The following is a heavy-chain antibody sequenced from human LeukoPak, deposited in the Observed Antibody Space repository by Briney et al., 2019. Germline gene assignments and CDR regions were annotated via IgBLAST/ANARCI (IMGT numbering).Heavy chain of an antibody. CDR1: GDSLSSGSYY. Sequence: SETLSLTCTVFGDSLSSGSYYWSWIRQHSERGLEWIGYISYRGTTFYNPSLKSRVSISGDTSKTQFSLNINSVTAADTAVYYCARMPRGVAVVTPYYFDSWGQGTLVTVSS. V-gene: IGHV4-31*03. CDR3: ARMPRGVAVVTPYYFDS. D-gene: IGHD2-21*02. J-gene: IGHJ4*02. CDR2: ISYRGTT.